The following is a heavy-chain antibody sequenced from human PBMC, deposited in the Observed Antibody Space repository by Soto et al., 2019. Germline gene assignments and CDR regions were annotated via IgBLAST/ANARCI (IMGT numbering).Heavy chain of an antibody. V-gene: IGHV3-30*18. CDR3: AKVRGVTCFDY. Sequence: QVQLVESGGGVVQPGRSLRLSCAASGFTFSSYGMHWVRQAPGKGLEWVAVISYDGSNKYYADSVKGRFTISRDNSKNTLYLQMNSLIAEDTAVYYCAKVRGVTCFDYWGQGTLVTVSS. CDR1: GFTFSSYG. D-gene: IGHD3-10*01. CDR2: ISYDGSNK. J-gene: IGHJ4*02.